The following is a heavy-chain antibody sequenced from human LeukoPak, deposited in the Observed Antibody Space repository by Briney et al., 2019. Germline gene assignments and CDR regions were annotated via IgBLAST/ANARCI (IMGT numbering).Heavy chain of an antibody. CDR2: MYYSGST. CDR3: ARNLYDSRIDY. CDR1: GGSVSSYY. J-gene: IGHJ4*02. V-gene: IGHV4-59*02. Sequence: SETLSLTCTVSGGSVSSYYWSWIRQPPGKGLEWIGYMYYSGSTNYNPSLKSRVTISVDTSKNQFSLKLSSVTAADTAVYYCARNLYDSRIDYWGQGTLVTVSS. D-gene: IGHD3-22*01.